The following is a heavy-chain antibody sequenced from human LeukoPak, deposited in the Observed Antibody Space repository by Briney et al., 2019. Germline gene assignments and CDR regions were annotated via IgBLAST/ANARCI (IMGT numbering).Heavy chain of an antibody. V-gene: IGHV3-7*01. CDR2: IKQDGSVK. Sequence: PGGSLRVSCAASGFTFSSYWMSWVRQAPGKGLEWVANIKQDGSVKYYVDSVKGRFTISRDNAKNSLYLQMNSLRAEDTAVYHCARVAGATAYYYFDYWGQGTLVTVSS. J-gene: IGHJ4*02. CDR1: GFTFSSYW. CDR3: ARVAGATAYYYFDY. D-gene: IGHD5-12*01.